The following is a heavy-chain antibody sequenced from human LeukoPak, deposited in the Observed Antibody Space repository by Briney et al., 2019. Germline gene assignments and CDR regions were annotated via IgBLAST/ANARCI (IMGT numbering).Heavy chain of an antibody. CDR1: GYTFTSYY. J-gene: IGHJ3*02. CDR3: AREDCGGDCEGDAFDI. D-gene: IGHD2-21*02. CDR2: INPSGGST. V-gene: IGHV1-46*01. Sequence: GASVKVSCKASGYTFTSYYMHWVRQAPGQGLEWMGIINPSGGSTSYAQKFQGRVTMTRDTSTSTVYMELSSLRSEDTAVYYCAREDCGGDCEGDAFDIWGQGTMVTVSS.